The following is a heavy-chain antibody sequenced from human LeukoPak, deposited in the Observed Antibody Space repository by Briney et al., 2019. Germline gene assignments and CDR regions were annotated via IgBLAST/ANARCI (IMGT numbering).Heavy chain of an antibody. J-gene: IGHJ6*02. V-gene: IGHV1-2*02. CDR2: IDPNSGGT. CDR3: ARETVYYDFWSGYYYMNYYYGMDV. Sequence: GASVKVSCKASGYTFTGYYMHWVRQAPGQGLEWMGWIDPNSGGTNYAQKFQGRVTMTRDTSISTAYMELSRLRSDDTAVYYCARETVYYDFWSGYYYMNYYYGMDVWGQGTTVTVSS. D-gene: IGHD3-3*01. CDR1: GYTFTGYY.